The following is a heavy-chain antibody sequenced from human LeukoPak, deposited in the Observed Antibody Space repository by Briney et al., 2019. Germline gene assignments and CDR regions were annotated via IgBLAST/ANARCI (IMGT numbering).Heavy chain of an antibody. J-gene: IGHJ4*02. V-gene: IGHV3-7*01. Sequence: GGSLRLSCAASGFTFSSYWMSWVRQAPGKGLEWVANIKQDGSEKYYVDSVKSRFTISRDNAKNSLYLQMNSLRAEDTAVYYCASPGGNYDILTGYYRFDYWGQGTLVTVSS. D-gene: IGHD3-9*01. CDR2: IKQDGSEK. CDR3: ASPGGNYDILTGYYRFDY. CDR1: GFTFSSYW.